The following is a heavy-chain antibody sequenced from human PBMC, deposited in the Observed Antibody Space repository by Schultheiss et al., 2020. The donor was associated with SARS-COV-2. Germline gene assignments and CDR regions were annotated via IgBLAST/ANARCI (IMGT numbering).Heavy chain of an antibody. J-gene: IGHJ4*02. D-gene: IGHD7-27*01. Sequence: GGSLRLSCAASGFGVTSDYMSWVRQAPGKGLEWVSIIHGVGRTYYADSVKGRFIISRDSSQNTVYLQMNSLRAEDTGIYFCARDLSWGRDDWGQGTLVTVSS. CDR2: IHGVGRT. CDR1: GFGVTSDY. CDR3: ARDLSWGRDD. V-gene: IGHV3-66*01.